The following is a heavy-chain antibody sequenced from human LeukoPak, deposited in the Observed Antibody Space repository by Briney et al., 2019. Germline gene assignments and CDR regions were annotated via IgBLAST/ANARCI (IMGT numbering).Heavy chain of an antibody. CDR3: ARGVDYYENSGTIDY. D-gene: IGHD3-22*01. CDR2: IWYDGSNK. CDR1: GFTFSDYG. J-gene: IGHJ4*02. V-gene: IGHV3-33*01. Sequence: GGSLRLSCTASGFTFSDYGMHWVRQPPGKGLEWVAIIWYDGSNKKYEDSVKGRFTISRDNSKNTLYLQMNSLRAEDTAVYYCARGVDYYENSGTIDYWGQGTLVTVTS.